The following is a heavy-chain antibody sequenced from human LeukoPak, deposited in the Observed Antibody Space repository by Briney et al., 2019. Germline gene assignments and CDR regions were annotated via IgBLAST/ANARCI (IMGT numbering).Heavy chain of an antibody. V-gene: IGHV4-31*03. Sequence: PSQILSLTCTVSGGSISSGGYYWSWIRQHPGKGLEWIGYIYYSGSTYYNLSLKSRVTISVDTSKNQFSLKLSSVTAADTAVYYCARYRGVEEWLLRYYFDYWGQGTLVTVSS. D-gene: IGHD3-3*01. CDR3: ARYRGVEEWLLRYYFDY. CDR1: GGSISSGGYY. J-gene: IGHJ4*02. CDR2: IYYSGST.